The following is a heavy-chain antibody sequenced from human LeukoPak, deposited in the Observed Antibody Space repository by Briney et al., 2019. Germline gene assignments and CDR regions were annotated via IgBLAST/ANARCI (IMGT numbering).Heavy chain of an antibody. D-gene: IGHD6-19*01. V-gene: IGHV1-3*01. CDR2: INAGNGNT. J-gene: IGHJ4*02. CDR1: GYTFTSYA. CDR3: ARDQHSSGYDY. Sequence: ASVKVSCKASGYTFTSYAMHWVRQAPGQRFEWMRWINAGNGNTKYSQKFQGRVTITRDTSASTAYMELSSLRSEDTAVYYCARDQHSSGYDYWGQGTLVTVSS.